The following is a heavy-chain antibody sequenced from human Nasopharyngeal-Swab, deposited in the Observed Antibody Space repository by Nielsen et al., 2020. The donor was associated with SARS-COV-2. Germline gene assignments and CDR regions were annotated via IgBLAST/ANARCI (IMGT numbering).Heavy chain of an antibody. V-gene: IGHV7-4-1*02. J-gene: IGHJ4*02. CDR3: VRDGYHHCGCTSCFDY. D-gene: IGHD2-2*01. CDR2: IDPNSGNP. Sequence: WVRQAPGQGLEWVGWIDPNSGNPMYAPDFTGRFVLSLDTSVSTTYLRISGLKAEDTAVYYCVRDGYHHCGCTSCFDYWGQGTLVTVSS.